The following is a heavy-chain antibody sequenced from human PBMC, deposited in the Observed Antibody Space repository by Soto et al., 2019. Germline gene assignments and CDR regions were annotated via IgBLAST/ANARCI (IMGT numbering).Heavy chain of an antibody. J-gene: IGHJ4*02. Sequence: QVQLQQWGAGLLKPSETLSLTCAVYGGSFSGYYWSWIRQPPGKGLEWIGEINHSGSTNYNPSLKSRVTISVDTSKNQFSLKLTSVTAPDTAVYYCARGVAVRVILPSDAPDKYYFDSWGQGTLVTVSS. D-gene: IGHD2-15*01. CDR3: ARGVAVRVILPSDAPDKYYFDS. CDR2: INHSGST. V-gene: IGHV4-34*01. CDR1: GGSFSGYY.